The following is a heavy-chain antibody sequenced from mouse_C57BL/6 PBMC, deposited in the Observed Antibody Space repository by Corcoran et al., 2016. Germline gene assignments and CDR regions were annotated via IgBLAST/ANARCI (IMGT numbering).Heavy chain of an antibody. J-gene: IGHJ2*01. CDR2: INPNNGGT. CDR1: GYTFTDYY. V-gene: IGHV1-26*01. D-gene: IGHD2-3*01. Sequence: EVQLQQSGPELVKPGASVKISCKASGYTFTDYYMNWVKQSHGKSLEWIGDINPNNGGTSYNQKFKGKATLTVDKSSSTAYMELRSLTSEDSAVYYCARLAPDGYHCDYWGQGTTLTVSS. CDR3: ARLAPDGYHCDY.